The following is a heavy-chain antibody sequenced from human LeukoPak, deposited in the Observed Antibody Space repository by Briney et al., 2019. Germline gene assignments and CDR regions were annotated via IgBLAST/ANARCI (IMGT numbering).Heavy chain of an antibody. CDR1: GFIFKDYT. J-gene: IGHJ4*02. V-gene: IGHV3-43*01. CDR3: TKGSNTWPSLFDY. Sequence: PGGSLRLSCAASGFIFKDYTMHWVRQTPGKGLEWVSLINWDGGSTYYADSAKGRFAISRDNNKNSLYLQMTSLRTEDTALYYCTKGSNTWPSLFDYWGQGTLVTVSS. D-gene: IGHD2-2*02. CDR2: INWDGGST.